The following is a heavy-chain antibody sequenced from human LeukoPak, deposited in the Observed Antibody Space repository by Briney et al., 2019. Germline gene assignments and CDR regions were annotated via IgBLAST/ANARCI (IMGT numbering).Heavy chain of an antibody. CDR3: VTDYGGSSGAFDI. CDR2: ISNSSDI. V-gene: IGHV3-69-1*01. J-gene: IGHJ3*02. CDR1: GFTLSSYA. D-gene: IGHD4-23*01. Sequence: GESLRLSCTGSGFTLSSYAMNWVRQAPGQGLERVSSISNSSDIYYTDSVKGRFTISRDNAKNSLYLQMNSLRAEDTAVYYCVTDYGGSSGAFDIWGHGTMVTVSS.